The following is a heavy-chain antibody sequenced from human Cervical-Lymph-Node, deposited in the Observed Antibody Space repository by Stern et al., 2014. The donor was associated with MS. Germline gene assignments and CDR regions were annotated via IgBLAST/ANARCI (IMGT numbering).Heavy chain of an antibody. V-gene: IGHV1-18*01. J-gene: IGHJ6*02. D-gene: IGHD3-3*01. CDR2: INSKKGNT. CDR1: GYTFTSFG. Sequence: QVQLVQPGAEVKKPGASVKVSCKASGYTFTSFGISWVRQAPGQGLEWMGWINSKKGNTDYAQRFQGRVTMTTDTPTSTAYLELRSLRSDDTAVYYCAREGTLEWLGTFYYYGMDVWGQGTTVTVSS. CDR3: AREGTLEWLGTFYYYGMDV.